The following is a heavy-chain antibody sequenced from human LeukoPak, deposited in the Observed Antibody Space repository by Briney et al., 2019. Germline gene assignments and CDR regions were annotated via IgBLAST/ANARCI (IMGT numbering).Heavy chain of an antibody. Sequence: GGSLRLSCAASGFTFSSYGMSWVRQAPGKGLEWVSAISGSGGSTYYADSVKGRFTISRDNSKNTLCLQMNSLRAEDTAVYYCAKDRSRIAAAGPVDYWGQGTLVTVSS. D-gene: IGHD6-13*01. V-gene: IGHV3-23*01. CDR3: AKDRSRIAAAGPVDY. CDR2: ISGSGGST. J-gene: IGHJ4*02. CDR1: GFTFSSYG.